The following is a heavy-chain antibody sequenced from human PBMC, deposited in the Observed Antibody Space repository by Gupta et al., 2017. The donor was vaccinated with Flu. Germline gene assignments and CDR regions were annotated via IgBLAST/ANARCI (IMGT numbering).Heavy chain of an antibody. Sequence: ASGYTFTSYDSNWVLQAPGQGLEWMGWITPNSGYTGYAQKFQGRVTMTRNTSISKVYMELSSLRSEDTAVDDCVRRDIFDYWGQGTLVTVSS. J-gene: IGHJ4*02. V-gene: IGHV1-8*01. CDR2: ITPNSGYT. CDR3: VRRDIFDY. D-gene: IGHD2-15*01. CDR1: GYTFTSYD.